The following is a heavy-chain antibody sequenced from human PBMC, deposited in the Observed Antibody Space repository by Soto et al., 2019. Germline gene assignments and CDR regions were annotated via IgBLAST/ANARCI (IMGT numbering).Heavy chain of an antibody. CDR2: IIPIFGTA. CDR3: ARESNLLWFGEPRHNWFDP. Sequence: GASVKVSCKASGGTFSSYAISWVRQAPGQGLEWMGGIIPIFGTANYAQKFQGRVTITADESTSTAYMELSSLRSEDTAVYYCARESNLLWFGEPRHNWFDPWGQGTLVTVSS. CDR1: GGTFSSYA. V-gene: IGHV1-69*13. J-gene: IGHJ5*02. D-gene: IGHD3-10*01.